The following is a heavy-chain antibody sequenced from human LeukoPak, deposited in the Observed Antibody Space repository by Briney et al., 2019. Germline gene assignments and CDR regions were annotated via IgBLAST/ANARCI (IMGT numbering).Heavy chain of an antibody. CDR1: GFTFSSYW. CDR3: ARAGRYSYGFWYYFDY. V-gene: IGHV3-30-3*01. CDR2: ISDDGSNK. D-gene: IGHD5-18*01. Sequence: QTGGSLRLCCAASGFTFSSYWMHWVRQAPGKGLEWVAVISDDGSNKYYADSVKGRFTISRDNSKNTLYLQMNSLRAEDTAVYYCARAGRYSYGFWYYFDYWGQGTLVTVSS. J-gene: IGHJ4*02.